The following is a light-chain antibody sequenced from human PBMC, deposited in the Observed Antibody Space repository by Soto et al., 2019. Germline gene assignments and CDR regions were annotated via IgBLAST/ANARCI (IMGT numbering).Light chain of an antibody. V-gene: IGLV2-14*01. CDR3: SSYTSSSTLMV. CDR1: SSDVGGYNY. Sequence: QSARTQPASVSGSPGQSITNSCTGTSSDVGGYNYVSWYQQHPGKAPKLMIYHVSNRPSGVSNRFSGSKSGNTASLTISGLQAEDEADYYCSSYTSSSTLMVFGGGTKLTVL. J-gene: IGLJ2*01. CDR2: HVS.